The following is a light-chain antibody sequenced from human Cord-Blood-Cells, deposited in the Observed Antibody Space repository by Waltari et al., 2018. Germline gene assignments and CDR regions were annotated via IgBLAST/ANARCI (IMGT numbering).Light chain of an antibody. J-gene: IGLJ2*01. V-gene: IGLV2-14*01. CDR1: SSDVGGSNY. CDR3: SSYTSSSTVV. Sequence: QSALTQPASVSGSPGQSITISCTGTSSDVGGSNYVSWYQQHPGKAPKLMIYDVSNRPSGVSIRFSGSKSGNTASLTISGLQAEDEADYYCSSYTSSSTVVFGGGTKLTVL. CDR2: DVS.